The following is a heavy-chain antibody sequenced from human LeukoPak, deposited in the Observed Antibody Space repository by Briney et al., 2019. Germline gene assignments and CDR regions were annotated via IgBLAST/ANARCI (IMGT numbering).Heavy chain of an antibody. J-gene: IGHJ4*02. CDR1: GFTFSSYA. V-gene: IGHV3-30-3*01. CDR3: ARQLGYCSSTSCYAGLDY. CDR2: ISYDGSNK. Sequence: PGGSLRLSCAASGFTFSSYAMHWVRQAPGKGLEWVAVISYDGSNKYYADSVKGRFTISRDNSKNTLYLQMNSLRAEDTAVYYCARQLGYCSSTSCYAGLDYWGQGTLVTVSS. D-gene: IGHD2-2*01.